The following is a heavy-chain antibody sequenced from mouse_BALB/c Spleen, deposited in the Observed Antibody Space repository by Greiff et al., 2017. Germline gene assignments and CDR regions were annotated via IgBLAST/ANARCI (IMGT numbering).Heavy chain of an antibody. CDR1: GFTFSSYA. V-gene: IGHV5-6-5*01. J-gene: IGHJ4*01. Sequence: EVQLVESGGGLVKPGGSLKLSCAASGFTFSSYAMSWVRQTPEKRLEWVASISSGGSTYYPDSVKGRFTISRDNARNILYLQMSSLRSEDTAMYYCARGEFLYYAMDYWGQGTSVTVSS. CDR3: ARGEFLYYAMDY. CDR2: ISSGGST.